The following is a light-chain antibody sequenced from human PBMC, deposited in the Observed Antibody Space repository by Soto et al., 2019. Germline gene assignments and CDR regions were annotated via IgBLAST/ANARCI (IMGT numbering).Light chain of an antibody. Sequence: ETVMTQSPATLSVSPGEAVTLSCRASQSVSTNLAWYQQKPGQAPRLLISGASTRTTGIPATFSGSGSGTDFSLTISSQQSEDFAVYYCQQYNNWPPYTFGQGTKREIK. CDR2: GAS. CDR1: QSVSTN. CDR3: QQYNNWPPYT. V-gene: IGKV3-15*01. J-gene: IGKJ2*01.